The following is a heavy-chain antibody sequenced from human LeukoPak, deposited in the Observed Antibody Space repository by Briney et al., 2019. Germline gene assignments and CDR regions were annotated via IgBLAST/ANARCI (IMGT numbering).Heavy chain of an antibody. CDR3: ARVESSGSFDY. CDR2: ISSSSSTI. J-gene: IGHJ4*02. Sequence: PGGSLRLSCAASGFTFSSYSMSWVRQAPGEGLEWVSYISSSSSTIYYADSVKGRFTISRDNAKNSLYLQMNSLRAEDTAVYYCARVESSGSFDYWGQGTLVTVSS. V-gene: IGHV3-48*01. D-gene: IGHD3-10*01. CDR1: GFTFSSYS.